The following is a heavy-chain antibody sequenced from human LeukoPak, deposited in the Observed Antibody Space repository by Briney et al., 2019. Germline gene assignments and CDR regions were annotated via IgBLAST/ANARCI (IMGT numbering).Heavy chain of an antibody. CDR3: ARDFADGDGFDM. CDR2: ISSSISTM. Sequence: PGGSQILCCASSGCTFSTYIMNWGRQAPGKGLEWVSYISSSISTMYYADSVEGRFTISRDNAKTSLYLQMNSLRDEDTAIYYCARDFADGDGFDMWGQGPLVTVSS. CDR1: GCTFSTYI. V-gene: IGHV3-48*02. J-gene: IGHJ3*02.